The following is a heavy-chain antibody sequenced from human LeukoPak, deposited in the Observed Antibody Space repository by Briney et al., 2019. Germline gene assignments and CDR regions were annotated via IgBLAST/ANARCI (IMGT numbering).Heavy chain of an antibody. Sequence: ASVKVSCKASGYTFTAYYMHWVRQAPGQGLEWMGWINPNSGGTNYAQKFQGRVTMTGDTSISTAYMELSRLRSDDTAVYYCWYYYDSSNAVVNAFDIWGQGTMVTVSS. CDR2: INPNSGGT. J-gene: IGHJ3*02. CDR3: WYYYDSSNAVVNAFDI. D-gene: IGHD3-22*01. V-gene: IGHV1-2*02. CDR1: GYTFTAYY.